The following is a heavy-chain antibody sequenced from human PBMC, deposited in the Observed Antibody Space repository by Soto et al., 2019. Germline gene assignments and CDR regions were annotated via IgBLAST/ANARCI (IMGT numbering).Heavy chain of an antibody. D-gene: IGHD5-18*01. V-gene: IGHV1-58*01. CDR2: IVVGSGHT. J-gene: IGHJ4*02. CDR1: GFTFTSSA. Sequence: ASVKVSCKTSGFTFTSSAVQWVRQARGQRLEWIGWIVVGSGHTSYAQKFQERVTITRDMSTSTAYMELSSLRSEDTAVYYCAADLGGCSYGYLLEWGQGTLVTVSS. CDR3: AADLGGCSYGYLLE.